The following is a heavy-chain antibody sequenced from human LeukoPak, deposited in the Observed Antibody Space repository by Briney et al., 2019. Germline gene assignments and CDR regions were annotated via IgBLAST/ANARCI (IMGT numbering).Heavy chain of an antibody. CDR2: IYSGGST. J-gene: IGHJ4*02. CDR3: ATRPASETYYGVLDY. D-gene: IGHD3-16*01. V-gene: IGHV3-53*01. CDR1: GFTVSSNY. Sequence: GGSLRLSCAASGFTVSSNYMSWVRQAPGKGLEWVSVIYSGGSTYYADSVKGRFTISRDNSKNTLYLQMNSLRAEDTALYYCATRPASETYYGVLDYWGQGTLVTVSS.